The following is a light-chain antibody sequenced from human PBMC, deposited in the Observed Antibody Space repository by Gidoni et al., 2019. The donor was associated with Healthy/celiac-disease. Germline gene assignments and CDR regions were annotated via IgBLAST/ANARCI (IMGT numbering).Light chain of an antibody. J-gene: IGKJ4*01. V-gene: IGKV1-27*01. CDR2: AAS. CDR1: QGISNY. CDR3: QKYNSAPLT. Sequence: DIQMTHSPSSLSASVGASVTITRRASQGISNYLAWYQQKQGKVPKLLSYAASTLQSGVPSRFSGSGSGTDFTLTISSLQPEDVATYYCQKYNSAPLTFGGXTKVEIK.